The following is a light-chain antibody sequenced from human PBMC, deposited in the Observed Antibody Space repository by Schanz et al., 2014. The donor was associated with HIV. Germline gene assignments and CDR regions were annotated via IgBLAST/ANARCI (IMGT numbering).Light chain of an antibody. CDR3: CSYTTTSTYV. CDR2: DVS. V-gene: IGLV2-14*03. J-gene: IGLJ1*01. CDR1: SSDVGDYNY. Sequence: QSALTQPASASGSPGQSITISCTGTSSDVGDYNYVSWYQQHPGKAPKLMIYDVSNRPSGVSSRFSGSKSGNTASLTISGLQAEDEADYYCCSYTTTSTYVFGAGTKLTVL.